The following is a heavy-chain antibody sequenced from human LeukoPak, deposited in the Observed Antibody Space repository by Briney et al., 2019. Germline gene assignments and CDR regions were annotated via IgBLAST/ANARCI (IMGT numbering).Heavy chain of an antibody. CDR3: ARGVAGSGLLSWFDP. CDR2: INHSGST. D-gene: IGHD3-10*01. Sequence: SETLSLTCAVYGGSFSGYYWSWIRQPPGKGLEWIGEINHSGSTNYNPSLKSRVTISVDTSKNQFSLKLSSVTGADTAVYYCARGVAGSGLLSWFDPWGQGTLVTVSS. J-gene: IGHJ5*02. CDR1: GGSFSGYY. V-gene: IGHV4-34*01.